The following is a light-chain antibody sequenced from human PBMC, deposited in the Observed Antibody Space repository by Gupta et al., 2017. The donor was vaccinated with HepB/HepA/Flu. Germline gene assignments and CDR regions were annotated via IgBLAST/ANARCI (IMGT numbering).Light chain of an antibody. CDR3: QSYDSSLSAPYV. J-gene: IGLJ1*01. CDR1: GSNIGAGYD. Sequence: QSVLTQPPSVSGAPGQRVTISGTGGGSNIGAGYDVHWYQQLPGTAPKLLISGTTNRPSGVPDRFSGSKSCTSASLAITGLQAEDEADYYCQSYDSSLSAPYVFGTGTRVTVL. CDR2: GTT. V-gene: IGLV1-40*01.